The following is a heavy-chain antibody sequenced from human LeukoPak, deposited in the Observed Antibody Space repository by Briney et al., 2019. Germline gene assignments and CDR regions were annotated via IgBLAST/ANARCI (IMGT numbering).Heavy chain of an antibody. D-gene: IGHD6-19*01. J-gene: IGHJ4*02. CDR2: INTDGTVT. Sequence: GESLRLSRAASGFPFSKFWMLWVRQAPGKGLESVSRINTDGTVTTYADSVKGRFTVSRDNADNTMFLQMNSVRDEDTAVYYCATKQWLAPPPDSWGQGTPVTVSS. CDR3: ATKQWLAPPPDS. V-gene: IGHV3-74*01. CDR1: GFPFSKFW.